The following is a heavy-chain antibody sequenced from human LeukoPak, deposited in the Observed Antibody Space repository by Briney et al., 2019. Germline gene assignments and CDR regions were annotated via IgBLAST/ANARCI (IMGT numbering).Heavy chain of an antibody. V-gene: IGHV4-39*07. D-gene: IGHD5-24*01. CDR3: ARDGEMATIENYFAY. CDR2: IYYSGST. CDR1: GGSISSSNYY. Sequence: SETLSLTCTVSGGSISSSNYYWGWIRQPPGKGLEWIGSIYYSGSTHYNTSRKSRVTISVDTSKNQFSLKLSSVTAADTAVYYCARDGEMATIENYFAYWGQGTLVTVSX. J-gene: IGHJ4*02.